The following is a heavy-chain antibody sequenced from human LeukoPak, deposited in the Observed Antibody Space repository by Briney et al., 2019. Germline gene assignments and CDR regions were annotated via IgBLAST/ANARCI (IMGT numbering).Heavy chain of an antibody. CDR1: GGSISSRPYC. J-gene: IGHJ4*02. CDR2: FFYSGST. Sequence: SETLSLTCTVSGGSISSRPYCWGWIRQPPGTGLEWLGSFFYSGSTNYKPSLKSRVTISVDTSKNQFSLKLSSVTAADTAVYYCARLVVSSWYHEVLLGRDYWGQGTLVTVSS. V-gene: IGHV4-39*01. CDR3: ARLVVSSWYHEVLLGRDY. D-gene: IGHD6-13*01.